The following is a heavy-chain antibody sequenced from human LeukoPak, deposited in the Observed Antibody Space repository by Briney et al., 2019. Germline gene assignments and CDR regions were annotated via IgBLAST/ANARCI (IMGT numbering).Heavy chain of an antibody. D-gene: IGHD6-6*01. CDR1: GGSISGYY. CDR3: AMIAARGGHYYYMDV. CDR2: IYYSGST. V-gene: IGHV4-59*01. Sequence: SETLSLTCTVSGGSISGYYWSWIRQPPGKGLEWIGYIYYSGSTNYNPSLKSRVTISVDTSKNQFSLKLTSVTAADTAVYYCAMIAARGGHYYYMDVWGKGTTVTVSS. J-gene: IGHJ6*03.